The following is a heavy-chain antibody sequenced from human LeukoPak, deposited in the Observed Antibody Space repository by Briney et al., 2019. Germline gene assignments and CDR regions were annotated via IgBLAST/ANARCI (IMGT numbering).Heavy chain of an antibody. V-gene: IGHV3-21*01. CDR1: GFTFSSYS. Sequence: PGGSLRLSCAASGFTFSSYSMNWLRQAPGKGLEWVSSISGTGTYTYYAGSLKGRFTISRDNAKNSVYLQMNSLRAEDTAVYYCARDPAPGSYFDLWGRGTLVTVSS. J-gene: IGHJ2*01. CDR2: ISGTGTYT. CDR3: ARDPAPGSYFDL. D-gene: IGHD1-26*01.